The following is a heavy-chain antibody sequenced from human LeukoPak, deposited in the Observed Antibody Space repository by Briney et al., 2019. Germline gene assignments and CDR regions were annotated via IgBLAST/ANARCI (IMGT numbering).Heavy chain of an antibody. J-gene: IGHJ3*02. V-gene: IGHV3-21*01. D-gene: IGHD4-17*01. CDR3: ARVSGGDYVFDAFDI. Sequence: GGSLRLSCAASGFTFSSYSMNWVRQAPGKGLEWVSSISSSSSYIYYADSVKGRFTISRDNAKNSLYLQMNSLRAEDTAVYYCARVSGGDYVFDAFDIWGQGTMVTVSS. CDR2: ISSSSSYI. CDR1: GFTFSSYS.